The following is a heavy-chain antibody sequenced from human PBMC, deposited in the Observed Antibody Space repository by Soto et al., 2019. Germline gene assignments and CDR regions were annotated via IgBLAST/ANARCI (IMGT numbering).Heavy chain of an antibody. CDR3: ATMRIFGVVTNRGMDV. D-gene: IGHD3-3*01. V-gene: IGHV3-48*02. Sequence: GGSLRLSCAASGFTSSRNSINWVRQATGKGLEWVSYISSSSSTIYYAVCVKGPVTISRDNAYHSLYLQMNSLRDEDTAVYYCATMRIFGVVTNRGMDVWGQGTTVTVSS. CDR2: ISSSSSTI. CDR1: GFTSSRNS. J-gene: IGHJ6*02.